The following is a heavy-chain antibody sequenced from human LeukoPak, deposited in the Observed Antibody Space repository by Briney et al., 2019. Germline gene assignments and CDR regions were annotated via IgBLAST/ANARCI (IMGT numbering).Heavy chain of an antibody. V-gene: IGHV4-61*08. D-gene: IGHD3-22*01. Sequence: SQTLSLTCAVSGGSISSGGYYWSWIRQPPGKGLEWIGYIYYSGSTTYNPSLKSRVTISVDTSKNQFSLKLNSVTAADTAVYYCASVFYYDGSGYQYSFDYWGQGALVTVSS. CDR1: GGSISSGGYY. CDR3: ASVFYYDGSGYQYSFDY. J-gene: IGHJ4*02. CDR2: IYYSGST.